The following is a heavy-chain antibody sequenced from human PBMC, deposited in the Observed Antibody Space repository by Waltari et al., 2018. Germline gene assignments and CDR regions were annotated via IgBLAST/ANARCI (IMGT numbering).Heavy chain of an antibody. CDR2: ISFDGSDK. Sequence: QVQLVESGGGVVRPGRSLRLSCAASGFTFRRYGIPVVRQIPGKGLEWLTFISFDGSDKYYADSVKGRFTIYKDNSRNTLYLQMNSLRPEDTAVYFCAKDHQWEVLLPIYQIDYWGRGTLVTVSS. CDR3: AKDHQWEVLLPIYQIDY. CDR1: GFTFRRYG. D-gene: IGHD1-26*01. J-gene: IGHJ4*02. V-gene: IGHV3-30*18.